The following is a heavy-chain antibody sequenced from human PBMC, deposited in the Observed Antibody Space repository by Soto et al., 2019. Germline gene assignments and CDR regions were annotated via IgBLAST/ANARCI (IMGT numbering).Heavy chain of an antibody. Sequence: EVQLVESGGGLVKPGGSLRLSCAASGFTFSAYSMNWVRQAPGKGLEWVSSISSSSSSIYYADSLKGRFTISRDNAKTSLYLQMNSLRAEDTAVYYYARADYYESTTYYVSGLFDPWGQGTLVTVSS. J-gene: IGHJ5*02. CDR1: GFTFSAYS. CDR3: ARADYYESTTYYVSGLFDP. D-gene: IGHD3-22*01. V-gene: IGHV3-21*01. CDR2: ISSSSSSI.